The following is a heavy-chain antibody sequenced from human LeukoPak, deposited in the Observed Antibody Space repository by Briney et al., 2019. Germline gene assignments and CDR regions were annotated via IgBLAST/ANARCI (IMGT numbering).Heavy chain of an antibody. CDR3: ASQGAAGIDY. D-gene: IGHD6-13*01. J-gene: IGHJ4*02. V-gene: IGHV4-59*01. Sequence: PSETLSLTCIVSGGSISSYYWSWVRQRPGKGLEGIGYIYYSGGTNYNPSLKSRVTISVDTSKNQFSLKLSSVTAADTAVYYCASQGAAGIDYWGQGTLVTVAS. CDR1: GGSISSYY. CDR2: IYYSGGT.